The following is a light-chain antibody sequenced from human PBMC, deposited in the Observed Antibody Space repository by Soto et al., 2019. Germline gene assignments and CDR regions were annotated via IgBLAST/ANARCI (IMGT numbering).Light chain of an antibody. Sequence: SYELTQPPSVSVSPGQTASITCSGDKLGDKYACWYQQKPGQSPVLVIYQDSKRPSGIPERFSGSNSGNTATLTISGTQAMDEADYYFRAWDSSTAVFGGGTKVTVL. J-gene: IGLJ2*01. CDR1: KLGDKY. CDR2: QDS. CDR3: RAWDSSTAV. V-gene: IGLV3-1*01.